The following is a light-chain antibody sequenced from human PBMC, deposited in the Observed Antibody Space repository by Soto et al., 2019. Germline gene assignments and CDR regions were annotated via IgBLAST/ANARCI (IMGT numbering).Light chain of an antibody. CDR3: QQASSFPWT. V-gene: IGKV1-12*02. J-gene: IGKJ1*01. Sequence: DIQMTQSPSSVSASVGDRVTITCRASQGISSCLAWYQVKPGKAPKLLIHAASNLQSGVPSRFSGSGSGTDFTLTISSLQPEDSATYYCQQASSFPWTFGQGTKVEIK. CDR2: AAS. CDR1: QGISSC.